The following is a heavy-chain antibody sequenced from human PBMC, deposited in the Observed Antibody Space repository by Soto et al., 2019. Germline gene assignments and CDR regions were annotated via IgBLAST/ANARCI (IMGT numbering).Heavy chain of an antibody. CDR1: GYSFTSYW. J-gene: IGHJ6*02. CDR2: IYPGDSDT. V-gene: IGHV5-51*01. D-gene: IGHD1-1*01. Sequence: PGESLKISCKVSGYSFTSYWIGGVRQMPGKGLEWMGIIYPGDSDTRYSPSFQGQVTISADKSISTAHLQWSSLKASDTAMYYCARLRLGTVFYYGMDVWGQGTTVTVSS. CDR3: ARLRLGTVFYYGMDV.